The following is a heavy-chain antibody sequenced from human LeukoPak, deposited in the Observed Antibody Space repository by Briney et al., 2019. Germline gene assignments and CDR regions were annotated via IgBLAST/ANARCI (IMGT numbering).Heavy chain of an antibody. D-gene: IGHD6-13*01. V-gene: IGHV4-59*01. CDR1: GGSISSYY. CDR2: IYYSGST. J-gene: IGHJ4*02. Sequence: SETLSLTCTVSGGSISSYYWSWIRQPPGKGLEWLGYIYYSGSTNYNPSLKSRVTIPVDTSKNQSSLKLSSVTAADTAVYYCARQQLSQLYYFDYWGQGTLVTVSS. CDR3: ARQQLSQLYYFDY.